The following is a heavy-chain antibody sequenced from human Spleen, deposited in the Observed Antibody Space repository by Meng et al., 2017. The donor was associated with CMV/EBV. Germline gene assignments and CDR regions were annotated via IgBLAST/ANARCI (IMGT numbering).Heavy chain of an antibody. J-gene: IGHJ4*02. D-gene: IGHD2-2*01. CDR3: ARRGVPVAPAYFDY. Sequence: SETLSLTCTVSGGSISSSSYYWGWIRQPPGKGLEWIGSIYYSGSTYYNPSLKSRVTISVDTSKNQFSLKLSSVTAADTAAYYVARRGVPVAPAYFDYWGQGTLVTVSS. CDR1: GGSISSSSYY. V-gene: IGHV4-39*07. CDR2: IYYSGST.